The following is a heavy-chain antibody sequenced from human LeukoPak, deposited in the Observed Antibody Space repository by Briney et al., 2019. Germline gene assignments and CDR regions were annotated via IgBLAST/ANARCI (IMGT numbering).Heavy chain of an antibody. J-gene: IGHJ6*02. CDR1: GFALSSHW. CDR2: VNRDGSET. CDR3: ARNNGMDV. V-gene: IGHV3-7*03. Sequence: GGSLRLSCAASGFALSSHWMTWVRQVPGRGPKWVANVNRDGSETYYLDSVKGRFTISKDNAKNSLYLQMNSLRAEDTALYHCARNNGMDVWGQGTTVIVSS.